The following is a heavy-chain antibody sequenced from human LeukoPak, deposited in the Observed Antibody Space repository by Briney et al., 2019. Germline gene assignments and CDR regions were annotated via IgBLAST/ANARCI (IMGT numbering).Heavy chain of an antibody. J-gene: IGHJ4*02. CDR2: ISSSSSYI. V-gene: IGHV3-21*01. Sequence: GGSLRLSCAASGFTFSSYSMNWVRQAPGKGLEWVSSISSSSSYIYYADSVKGRFTISRDNAKNSLYLRMNSLRAEDTAVYYCARVDSSYSFDYWGQGTLVTVSS. CDR3: ARVDSSYSFDY. D-gene: IGHD6-6*01. CDR1: GFTFSSYS.